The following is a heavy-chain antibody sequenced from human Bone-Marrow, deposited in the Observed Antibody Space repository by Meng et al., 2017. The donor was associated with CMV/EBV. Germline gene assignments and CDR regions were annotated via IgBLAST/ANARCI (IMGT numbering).Heavy chain of an antibody. V-gene: IGHV1-69*05. J-gene: IGHJ6*02. Sequence: SVKVTCKASGGTFSSYAISWVRQAPGQGLEWMGGIIPIFGTANYAQKFQGRVTITTDESTSTAYMELRSLRSDDTAVYYCARADYYDFWSGSSRPYGMDVWGQGTTVTVSS. CDR2: IIPIFGTA. CDR3: ARADYYDFWSGSSRPYGMDV. D-gene: IGHD3-3*01. CDR1: GGTFSSYA.